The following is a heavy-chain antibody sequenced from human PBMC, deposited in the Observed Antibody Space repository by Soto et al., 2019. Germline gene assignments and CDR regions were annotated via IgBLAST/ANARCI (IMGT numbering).Heavy chain of an antibody. D-gene: IGHD1-7*01. CDR1: GAYISDFS. CDR3: AREIGENWTYEAH. CDR2: ITINGNT. J-gene: IGHJ1*01. Sequence: QVQQQESGPGLVKPSDTLSLTCRVSGAYISDFSWSWIRQPAGKGLEWIGRITINGNTQKNPSFKSRVTMSIDTAINYSSLNLQSVTAEDTALYYCAREIGENWTYEAHWGPGNLVTVSS. V-gene: IGHV4-4*07.